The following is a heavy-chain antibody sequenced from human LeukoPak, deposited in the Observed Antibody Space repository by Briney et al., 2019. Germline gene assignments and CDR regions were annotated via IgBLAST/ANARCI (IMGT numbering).Heavy chain of an antibody. J-gene: IGHJ4*02. V-gene: IGHV4-59*01. D-gene: IGHD5-24*01. CDR2: IYYSGST. CDR3: ARVNAEMATINFDY. Sequence: SETLSLTCTVSGGSISSYYWSWIRQPPGKGLEWIGYIYYSGSTNYNPFLKSRVTISVDTSKNQFSLKLSSVTAADTAVYYCARVNAEMATINFDYWGQGTLVTVSS. CDR1: GGSISSYY.